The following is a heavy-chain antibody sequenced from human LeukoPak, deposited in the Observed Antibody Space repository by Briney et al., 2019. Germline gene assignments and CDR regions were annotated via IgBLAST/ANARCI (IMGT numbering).Heavy chain of an antibody. J-gene: IGHJ4*02. CDR3: AGGEVSASLYYFDF. D-gene: IGHD2-2*01. V-gene: IGHV1-18*01. Sequence: ASVKVSCKTSGYTFTTYGVSWVRQAPGQGLEWMGWVSGYTGNTNYAERFQGRVTMTTDTSTSTVYMELTSLRSDDTAVYYCAGGEVSASLYYFDFWGQGTLVTVS. CDR2: VSGYTGNT. CDR1: GYTFTTYG.